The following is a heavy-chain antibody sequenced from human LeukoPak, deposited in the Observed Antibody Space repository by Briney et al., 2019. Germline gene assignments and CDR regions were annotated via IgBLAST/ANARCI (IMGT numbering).Heavy chain of an antibody. CDR3: AKDLRTPQNIAAAGVDY. CDR1: GFTVSSNY. CDR2: IYSGGST. Sequence: GGSLRLSCAASGFTVSSNYMSWVRQAPGKGLEWVSVIYSGGSTYYADSVKGRFTISRDNSKNTLYLQMNSLRAEDTAVYYCAKDLRTPQNIAAAGVDYWGQGTLVTVSS. J-gene: IGHJ4*02. D-gene: IGHD6-13*01. V-gene: IGHV3-66*01.